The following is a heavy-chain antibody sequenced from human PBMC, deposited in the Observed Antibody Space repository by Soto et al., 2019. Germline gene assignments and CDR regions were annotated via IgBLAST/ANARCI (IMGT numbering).Heavy chain of an antibody. CDR3: ARAGGVANSSGWGDY. V-gene: IGHV1-69*01. J-gene: IGHJ4*02. Sequence: QVQLVQSGAEVKKPGSSVKVSCKASGGTFSSYAISWVRQAPGQGLEWMGGIIPIFGTANYAQKFQGRVTITADESTSTDSMELSGLRSEDTAVYCCARAGGVANSSGWGDYWGQGTLVTVSS. D-gene: IGHD6-19*01. CDR2: IIPIFGTA. CDR1: GGTFSSYA.